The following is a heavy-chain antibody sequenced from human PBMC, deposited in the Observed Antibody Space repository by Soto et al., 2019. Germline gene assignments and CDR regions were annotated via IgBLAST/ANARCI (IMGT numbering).Heavy chain of an antibody. Sequence: QVQLQESGPGLVKPSETLSLTCSVSGDSISSSSQYWGWIRQPSGKGLEGIGSIHYSGTSYYNPSLKSRVTIFVDTSKNQLSLKLSSVTAADTAVYYGPRHWIAGSSIPWGQGTLVTVSS. CDR1: GDSISSSSQY. CDR2: IHYSGTS. CDR3: PRHWIAGSSIP. J-gene: IGHJ5*02. V-gene: IGHV4-39*01. D-gene: IGHD2-21*01.